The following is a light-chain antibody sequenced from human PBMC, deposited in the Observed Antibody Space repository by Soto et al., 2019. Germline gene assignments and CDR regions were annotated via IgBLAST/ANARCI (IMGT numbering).Light chain of an antibody. J-gene: IGKJ4*01. Sequence: EILMTQSPATLSVSPGERATLSCRASQNVRSNLAWYQQKPGQAPRLLIYGTSTRATGIPARLSGSGSGTEFTLTISSLQSEDFVVYYCQQYHIWPLTFGGGTNVEIK. V-gene: IGKV3-15*01. CDR2: GTS. CDR1: QNVRSN. CDR3: QQYHIWPLT.